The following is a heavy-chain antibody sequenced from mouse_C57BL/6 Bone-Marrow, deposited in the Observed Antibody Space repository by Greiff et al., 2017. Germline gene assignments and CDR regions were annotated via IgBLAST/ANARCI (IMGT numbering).Heavy chain of an antibody. J-gene: IGHJ1*03. CDR3: ARDKDRLLLYWYCDV. Sequence: EVMLVESEGGLVQPGSSMKLSCTASGFTFSDYYMAWVRQVPEKGLEWVANINYDGSSTYYLDSLKSRFIISRDNAKNILYLQMSSLKSEDTATYYCARDKDRLLLYWYCDVWGTGTTVTVSS. CDR2: INYDGSST. D-gene: IGHD2-3*01. V-gene: IGHV5-16*01. CDR1: GFTFSDYY.